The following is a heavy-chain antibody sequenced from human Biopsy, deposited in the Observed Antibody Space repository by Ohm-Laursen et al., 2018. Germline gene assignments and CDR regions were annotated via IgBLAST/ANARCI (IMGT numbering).Heavy chain of an antibody. CDR3: ARDRWPHVTLLGLVVFDF. D-gene: IGHD3-3*01. CDR2: ISPYNGDT. V-gene: IGHV1-18*01. Sequence: EASVTVSCKASGYTFTNYGISWVRRAPGPGLEWMGWISPYNGDTDYAQKLQGRVTMTTDTSTSTAYMDLRSLRSDDTAVYYCARDRWPHVTLLGLVVFDFWGQGTLVIVSS. CDR1: GYTFTNYG. J-gene: IGHJ4*02.